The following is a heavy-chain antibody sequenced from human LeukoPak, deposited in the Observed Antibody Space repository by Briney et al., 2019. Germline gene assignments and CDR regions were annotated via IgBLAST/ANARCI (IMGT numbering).Heavy chain of an antibody. D-gene: IGHD4-17*01. CDR1: GFTFSTYA. J-gene: IGHJ4*02. CDR2: ISGSGGGT. CDR3: AKHYYGDYIRFPYDY. Sequence: PGGSLRLSCAASGFTFSTYAMSWVRQAPGKGLEWGSRISGSGGGTYYADSVKGRFTISRDNSKNTLYLQMNSLRVEDTAVYYCAKHYYGDYIRFPYDYWGQGTLVTVSS. V-gene: IGHV3-23*01.